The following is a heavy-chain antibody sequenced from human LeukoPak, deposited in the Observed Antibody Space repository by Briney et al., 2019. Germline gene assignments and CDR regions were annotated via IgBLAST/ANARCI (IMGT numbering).Heavy chain of an antibody. CDR1: GYTLTELS. Sequence: GASVTVSCKVSGYTLTELSMHRVRQAPGKGLEWMGGFDPEDGETIYAQKFQGRVTMAEDTSTDTAYMELSSLRSEDTAVYYCATGPGDLRPFDYWGQGTLVTVSS. D-gene: IGHD3-16*01. J-gene: IGHJ4*02. V-gene: IGHV1-24*01. CDR2: FDPEDGET. CDR3: ATGPGDLRPFDY.